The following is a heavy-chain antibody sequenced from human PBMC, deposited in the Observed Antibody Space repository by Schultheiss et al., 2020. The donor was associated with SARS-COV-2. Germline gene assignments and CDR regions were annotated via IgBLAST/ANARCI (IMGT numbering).Heavy chain of an antibody. CDR3: ARARAGPGIADY. D-gene: IGHD6-13*01. CDR1: GYSISSGYY. Sequence: SEALSLTCTVSGYSISSGYYWGWIRQPAGKGLEWIGRIYTSGSTNYNPSLKSRVTMSVDTSKNQFSLKLSSVTAADTAVYYCARARAGPGIADYWGQGTLVTVSS. CDR2: IYTSGST. V-gene: IGHV4-4*07. J-gene: IGHJ4*02.